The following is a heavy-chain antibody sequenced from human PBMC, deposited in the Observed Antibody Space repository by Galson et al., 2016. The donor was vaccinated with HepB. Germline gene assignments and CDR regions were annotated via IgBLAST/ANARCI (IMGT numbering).Heavy chain of an antibody. CDR1: GGSISSNTPY. CDR2: IFYSGST. Sequence: SETLSLTCTVPGGSISSNTPYWGWIRQPPGKGLEWIGSIFYSGSTYYNPTLKSRVTISVDTSKNQFSLKLSSVTAADTAVYYCARQGPVAGSGSWFGPWGQGIVGTVAS. J-gene: IGHJ5*02. CDR3: ARQGPVAGSGSWFGP. D-gene: IGHD6-19*01. V-gene: IGHV4-39*01.